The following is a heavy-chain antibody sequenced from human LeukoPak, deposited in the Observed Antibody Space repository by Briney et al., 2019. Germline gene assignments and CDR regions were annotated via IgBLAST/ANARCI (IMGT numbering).Heavy chain of an antibody. CDR1: GGSISSYY. CDR3: ARHVLFYFLYYMDV. CDR2: IYYSGST. V-gene: IGHV4-59*08. D-gene: IGHD3-3*01. Sequence: PSGTLSLTCTVSGGSISSYYWSWIRQPPGKGLEWIGSIYYSGSTDYNPSLKSRVTISVDTSKNQFSLKLSSVTAADTAVYYCARHVLFYFLYYMDVWGKGTTVTVSS. J-gene: IGHJ6*03.